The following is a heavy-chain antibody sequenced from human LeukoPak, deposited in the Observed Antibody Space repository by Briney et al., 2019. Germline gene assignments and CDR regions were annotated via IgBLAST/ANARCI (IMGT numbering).Heavy chain of an antibody. CDR1: RFTFTAYH. D-gene: IGHD2-15*01. J-gene: IGHJ5*02. V-gene: IGHV1-2*02. CDR3: ARGYCTGDSCSGAWFDP. Sequence: ASVKVSCKASRFTFTAYHIHWVRQARGHGLEWMGWINPNSGGTNYAQKFQGRVTMTRDTSISTAYIELNRLRSDDTAVYYCARGYCTGDSCSGAWFDPWGRGALVTVFS. CDR2: INPNSGGT.